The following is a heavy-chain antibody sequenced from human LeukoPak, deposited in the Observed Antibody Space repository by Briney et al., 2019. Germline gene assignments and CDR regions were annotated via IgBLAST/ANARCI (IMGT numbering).Heavy chain of an antibody. Sequence: SSETLSLTCAVSGGSISSGGYSWSWIRQPPGKGLEWIGYIYHSGSTYYNPSLKSRVTISVDRSKNQFSLKLSSVTAADTAVYYCARGYCSGGSCYYNYWGQGTLVTVSS. CDR3: ARGYCSGGSCYYNY. D-gene: IGHD2-15*01. CDR2: IYHSGST. CDR1: GGSISSGGYS. V-gene: IGHV4-30-2*01. J-gene: IGHJ4*02.